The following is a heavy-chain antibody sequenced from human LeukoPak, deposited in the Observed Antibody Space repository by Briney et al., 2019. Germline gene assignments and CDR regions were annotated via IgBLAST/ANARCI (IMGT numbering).Heavy chain of an antibody. V-gene: IGHV3-7*01. CDR3: ARAPARARLDY. J-gene: IGHJ4*02. CDR1: GYTFSLYW. D-gene: IGHD6-6*01. CDR2: IKLDGSEQ. Sequence: PGGSLRLSCAASGYTFSLYWLSWVRQPPGRGLELGARIKLDGSEQYYVDSVKGRFTISRDIAKSTLYLQMTSLRDEDTAVYYCARAPARARLDYWGQGTLVTVSS.